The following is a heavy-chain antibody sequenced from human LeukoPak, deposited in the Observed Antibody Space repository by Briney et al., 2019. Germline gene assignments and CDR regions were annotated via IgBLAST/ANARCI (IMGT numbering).Heavy chain of an antibody. J-gene: IGHJ4*02. V-gene: IGHV1-2*02. CDR2: INPNSSHT. D-gene: IGHD6-13*01. Sequence: ASVKVSCKASGYTFTRHYFHWVRQAPGQGLEWMGWINPNSSHTNFAQKFQGRVTMTRATSISTVYMELTSLRSDDTALYYCMRGGGNSWFDYWGQGTLVSVSS. CDR1: GYTFTRHY. CDR3: MRGGGNSWFDY.